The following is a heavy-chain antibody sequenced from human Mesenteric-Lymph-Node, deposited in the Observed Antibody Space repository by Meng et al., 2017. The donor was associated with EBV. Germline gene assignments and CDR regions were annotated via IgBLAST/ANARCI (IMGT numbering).Heavy chain of an antibody. D-gene: IGHD3-10*01. CDR3: ANGITPDY. Sequence: EVQLVESGGGVIRPWGSLRLSCAVSGFTVSDNYMSWVRQAPGKGLEWVSVIYTNGNTHYADSVKGKFTISRDNSKNTLYLQMNSLRAEDTAVYYCANGITPDYWGQGTLVTVSS. CDR1: GFTVSDNY. CDR2: IYTNGNT. J-gene: IGHJ4*02. V-gene: IGHV3-53*01.